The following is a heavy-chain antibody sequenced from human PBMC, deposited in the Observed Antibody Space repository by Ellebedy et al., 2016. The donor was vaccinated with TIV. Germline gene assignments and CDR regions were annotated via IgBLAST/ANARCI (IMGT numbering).Heavy chain of an antibody. CDR3: VRARNYALDS. Sequence: PGGSLRLSCAASGFTFSASWMTWVRQAPGQGLEWVARINYDGADKDYVDSVKGRFTISRDNAKNSLYLQMNSLRVEDTAVYFCVRARNYALDSWGQGTLVTVSS. CDR1: GFTFSASW. J-gene: IGHJ4*02. CDR2: INYDGADK. V-gene: IGHV3-7*01. D-gene: IGHD3-16*01.